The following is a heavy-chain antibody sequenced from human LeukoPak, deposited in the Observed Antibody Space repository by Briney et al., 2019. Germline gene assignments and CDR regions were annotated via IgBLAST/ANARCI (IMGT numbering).Heavy chain of an antibody. D-gene: IGHD3-10*01. CDR3: ARGTYYLGSGSFNFDY. J-gene: IGHJ4*02. CDR2: IYYSGST. V-gene: IGHV4-59*12. CDR1: GGSISSYY. Sequence: TSETLSLTCTVSGGSISSYYWSWIRQPPGKGLEWIGYIYYSGSTNYNPSLKSRVTISVDTSKNQFSLRLRSVTAADTAVYYCARGTYYLGSGSFNFDYWGQGTLVTVSS.